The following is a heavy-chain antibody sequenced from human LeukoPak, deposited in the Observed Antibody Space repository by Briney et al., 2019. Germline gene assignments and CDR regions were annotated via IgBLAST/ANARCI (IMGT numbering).Heavy chain of an antibody. V-gene: IGHV3-48*03. Sequence: GGSLRLSXAGSGFTFSQYEMNWVRQAPGKGLEWISYISTSSTTIYYADSVKGRFTISRDDAKNSLYLQMNSLRAEDTAVYYCARDEGSWNYEYWGQGTLVTVSS. D-gene: IGHD1-7*01. CDR3: ARDEGSWNYEY. CDR2: ISTSSTTI. CDR1: GFTFSQYE. J-gene: IGHJ4*02.